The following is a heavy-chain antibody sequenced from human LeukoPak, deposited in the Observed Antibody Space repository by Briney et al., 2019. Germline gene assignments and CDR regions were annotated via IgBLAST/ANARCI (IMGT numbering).Heavy chain of an antibody. J-gene: IGHJ4*02. CDR1: GGSISSYY. D-gene: IGHD5-12*01. V-gene: IGHV4-59*08. CDR3: ARSVDIVATMFDY. CDR2: IYYSGST. Sequence: RPSETLSLTCTVSGGSISSYYWSWIRQPPGKGLEWIGYIYYSGSTNYNPSLKSRVTISVDTSKNQFSLKLSSVTAADTAVYYCARSVDIVATMFDYWGQGTLVTVSS.